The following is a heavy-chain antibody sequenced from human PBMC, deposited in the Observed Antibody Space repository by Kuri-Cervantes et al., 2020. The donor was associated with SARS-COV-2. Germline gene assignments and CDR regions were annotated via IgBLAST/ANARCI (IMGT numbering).Heavy chain of an antibody. CDR3: ARDPTAGRLRYFDWFSSGPSNYYGMDV. D-gene: IGHD3-9*01. CDR1: GFTLTNYA. Sequence: GESLKISCAVSGFTLTNYAMSWVRLAPGKGLEWVSSISSSSSYIYYADSVKGRFTISRDNAKNSLYLQMNSLRAEDTAVYYCARDPTAGRLRYFDWFSSGPSNYYGMDVWGQGTTVTVSS. V-gene: IGHV3-21*01. CDR2: ISSSSSYI. J-gene: IGHJ6*02.